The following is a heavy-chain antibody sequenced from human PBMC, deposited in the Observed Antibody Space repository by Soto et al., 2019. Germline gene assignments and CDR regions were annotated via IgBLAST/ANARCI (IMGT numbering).Heavy chain of an antibody. V-gene: IGHV3-23*01. D-gene: IGHD1-26*01. J-gene: IGHJ4*02. CDR3: AKDQGYPPELPPPGIYFDN. Sequence: GGSLRLSCTVSGFIFSSYAMSWVRQAPGKGLEWVSGISGSGGSTYYADSVKGRFTISRDNSKNTLYLQMNSLRAEDTAVYYCAKDQGYPPELPPPGIYFDNWGQGTLVTVSS. CDR2: ISGSGGST. CDR1: GFIFSSYA.